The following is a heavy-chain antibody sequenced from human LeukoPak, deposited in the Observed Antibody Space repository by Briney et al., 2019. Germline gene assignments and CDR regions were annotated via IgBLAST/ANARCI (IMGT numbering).Heavy chain of an antibody. CDR1: GYTFTGYY. CDR2: LNPNSGGT. D-gene: IGHD1-26*01. J-gene: IGHJ4*02. V-gene: IGHV1-2*02. CDR3: AKDLGRYRNNFFDY. Sequence: GASVKASCKASGYTFTGYYMHWVRQAPGQGLEWMGWLNPNSGGTNYAQKFQGRLTMTRDTSISTAYMELSSLSSDDTAVYYCAKDLGRYRNNFFDYWGQGNLVTVSS.